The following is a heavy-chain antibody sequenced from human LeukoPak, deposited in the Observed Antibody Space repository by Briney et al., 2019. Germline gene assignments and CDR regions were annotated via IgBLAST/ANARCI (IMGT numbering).Heavy chain of an antibody. V-gene: IGHV4-34*01. J-gene: IGHJ4*02. CDR3: ARSFSLYYCDSSGYNY. CDR2: INHSGST. Sequence: PSETLSLTCAVYGGSFSGYYWSWIRQPPGKGLEWIGEINHSGSTNYNPSLKSRVTISVDTSKNQFSLKLSSVTAADTAVYYCARSFSLYYCDSSGYNYWGQGTLVTVSS. D-gene: IGHD3-22*01. CDR1: GGSFSGYY.